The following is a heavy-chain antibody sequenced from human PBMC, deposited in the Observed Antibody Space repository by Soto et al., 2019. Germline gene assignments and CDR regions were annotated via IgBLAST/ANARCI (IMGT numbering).Heavy chain of an antibody. J-gene: IGHJ4*02. CDR1: GFTFSTYS. V-gene: IGHV3-21*01. D-gene: IGHD1-1*01. CDR3: ARDPTSGTMYYYDY. CDR2: ISTSSSYI. Sequence: ESGGGLVKPGGSLRLSCAASGFTFSTYSMNWVRQAPGKGLELVSFISTSSSYIYYADSVKGRFTISRDNAKNSLYLQMNSLRAEDTAVYYCARDPTSGTMYYYDYWGQGTLVTVSS.